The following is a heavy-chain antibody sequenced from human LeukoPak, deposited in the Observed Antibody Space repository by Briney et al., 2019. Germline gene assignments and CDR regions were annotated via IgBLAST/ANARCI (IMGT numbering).Heavy chain of an antibody. V-gene: IGHV3-48*03. CDR2: ISSGGGTI. CDR1: GLTFSSYE. Sequence: AGSLTLSSAASGLTFSSYEMNWVRQAPGKGLEWVSYISSGGGTIYYVDSVKGRFTISRDNAKNSLYLQMNSLRAEDTAVYYCATGPYSGSHYGGYWGPGTPVNVSS. D-gene: IGHD1-26*01. CDR3: ATGPYSGSHYGGY. J-gene: IGHJ4*02.